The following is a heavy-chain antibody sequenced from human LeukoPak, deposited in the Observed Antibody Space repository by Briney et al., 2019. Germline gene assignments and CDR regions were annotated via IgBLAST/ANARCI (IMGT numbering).Heavy chain of an antibody. CDR2: IYSSGST. D-gene: IGHD1-26*01. CDR3: AKSGGYGLIDY. V-gene: IGHV4-39*01. J-gene: IGHJ4*02. CDR1: GASVSGSPYY. Sequence: SQTLSLTCTVSGASVSGSPYYWGWIRQPPGKGLEWIGSIYSSGSTYYNASLQSRVTISIETSKNQISLRLNSVTAADTAIYYCAKSGGYGLIDYWGQGTLVTVSS.